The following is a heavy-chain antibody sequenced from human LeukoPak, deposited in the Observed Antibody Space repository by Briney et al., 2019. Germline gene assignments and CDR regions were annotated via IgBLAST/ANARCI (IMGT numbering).Heavy chain of an antibody. CDR2: INHSGST. CDR1: GGSFSGYY. D-gene: IGHD6-13*01. CDR3: ARERRLTYSSSWYRFDP. V-gene: IGHV4-34*01. Sequence: SETLSLTCAVYGGSFSGYYWSWIRQPPGKGLEWIGEINHSGSTNYNPSLKSRVNISVDTSKNQFSLKLSSVTAADTAVYYCARERRLTYSSSWYRFDPWGQGTLVTVSS. J-gene: IGHJ5*02.